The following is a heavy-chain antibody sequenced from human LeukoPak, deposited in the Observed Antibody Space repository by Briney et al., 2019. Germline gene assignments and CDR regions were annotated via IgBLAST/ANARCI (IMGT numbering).Heavy chain of an antibody. Sequence: GGSLRLSCAASGFTFSSYWMSWVRQATGKGLEWVANIKQDGSEKYYVDSVKGRFTISRDNAKNSLYLRMNSLRAEDTAVYYCARVTRRITGTAFDYWGQGTLVTVSS. D-gene: IGHD1-20*01. CDR2: IKQDGSEK. J-gene: IGHJ4*02. CDR1: GFTFSSYW. V-gene: IGHV3-7*01. CDR3: ARVTRRITGTAFDY.